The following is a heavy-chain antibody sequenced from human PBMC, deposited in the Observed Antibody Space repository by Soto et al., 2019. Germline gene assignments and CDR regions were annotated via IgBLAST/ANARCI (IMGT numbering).Heavy chain of an antibody. D-gene: IGHD3-22*01. CDR2: IYYSGST. CDR1: GGSISSGDYY. J-gene: IGHJ4*02. Sequence: SETLSLTCTVSGGSISSGDYYWSWIRQPPGKGLEWIGYIYYSGSTYYNPSLKSRVTISVDTSKNQFSLKLSSVTAADTAVYYCAREDYYYDSSGYYSSYYFDYWGQGTLVTVSS. V-gene: IGHV4-30-4*01. CDR3: AREDYYYDSSGYYSSYYFDY.